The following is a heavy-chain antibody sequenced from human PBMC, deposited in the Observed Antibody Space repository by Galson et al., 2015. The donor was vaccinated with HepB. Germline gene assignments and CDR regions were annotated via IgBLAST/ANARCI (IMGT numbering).Heavy chain of an antibody. CDR3: ARVSFQVIAFDY. CDR1: GDSVSSNSAA. D-gene: IGHD2/OR15-2a*01. J-gene: IGHJ4*02. V-gene: IGHV6-1*01. CDR2: TYYRSKWYN. Sequence: CAISGDSVSSNSAAWNWIRQSPSRGLEWLGRTYYRSKWYNDYAVSVKSRITINPDTSKDQFSLQLNSVTPEDTAVYYCARVSFQVIAFDYWGQGTLVTVSS.